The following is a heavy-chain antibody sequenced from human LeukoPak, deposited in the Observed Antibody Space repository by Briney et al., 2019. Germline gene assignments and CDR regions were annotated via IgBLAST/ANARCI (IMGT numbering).Heavy chain of an antibody. J-gene: IGHJ4*02. CDR1: GFTFSSYA. V-gene: IGHV3-23*01. D-gene: IGHD6-19*01. CDR2: ISDSGSST. Sequence: GGSLRLSCAASGFTFSSYAMSWVRHTPGKGLEWVPSISDSGSSTYYADSVKGRFTISRDHSMNTLFLQMNSLRADDTALYYCTTTRPYGTTWAGAFEDWGQGTPVTVSS. CDR3: TTTRPYGTTWAGAFED.